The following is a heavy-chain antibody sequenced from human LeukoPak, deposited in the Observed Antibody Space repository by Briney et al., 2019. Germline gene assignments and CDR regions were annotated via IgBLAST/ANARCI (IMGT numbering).Heavy chain of an antibody. D-gene: IGHD2-2*01. CDR2: ISGSGGST. V-gene: IGHV3-23*01. CDR1: GFTSSSYA. J-gene: IGHJ4*02. Sequence: PGGSLRLSCAASGFTSSSYAMSWVRQAPGKGLEWVSAISGSGGSTYYADSVKGRFTISRDNSKNTLYLQMNSLRAEDTAVYYCAKDRALPAAKYYFDYWGQGTLVTVSS. CDR3: AKDRALPAAKYYFDY.